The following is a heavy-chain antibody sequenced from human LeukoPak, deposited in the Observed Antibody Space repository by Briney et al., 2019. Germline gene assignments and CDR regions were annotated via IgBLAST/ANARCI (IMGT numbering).Heavy chain of an antibody. CDR2: ISGDGGST. D-gene: IGHD2-15*01. J-gene: IGHJ4*02. CDR3: ATKGRFCRDANCYGGPFDY. CDR1: GFTFSNYG. Sequence: AGGSLRLSCAASGFTFSNYGVSWVRQAPGKGLEWVSGISGDGGSTYYTDSVKGRFTISRDNSKNTLYLQMNSLRVEDTAVYYCATKGRFCRDANCYGGPFDYWGQGTQVTVSS. V-gene: IGHV3-23*01.